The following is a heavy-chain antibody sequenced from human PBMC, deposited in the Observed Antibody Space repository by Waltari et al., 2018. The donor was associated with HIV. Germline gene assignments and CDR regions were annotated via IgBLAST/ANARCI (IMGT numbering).Heavy chain of an antibody. CDR1: GLTFSSHS. CDR3: ARGRFYGSGSKVN. Sequence: EVLLAESGGGVLQPGGSLRLSRAASGLTFSSHSMSWVRKAPGKGLEWVANIKQVGSEKYYVDSVNGRFTISSDNAENSLYLQMNSLRDEDTAVCYCARGRFYGSGSKVNWGQGTLVTVSS. V-gene: IGHV3-7*04. D-gene: IGHD3-10*01. CDR2: IKQVGSEK. J-gene: IGHJ4*02.